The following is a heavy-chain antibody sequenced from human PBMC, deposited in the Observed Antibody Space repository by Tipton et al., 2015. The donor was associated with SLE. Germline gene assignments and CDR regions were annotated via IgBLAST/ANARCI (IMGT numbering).Heavy chain of an antibody. V-gene: IGHV4-61*08. J-gene: IGHJ4*02. D-gene: IGHD4-23*01. CDR1: GGSVTSGGYY. Sequence: TLSLTCTVSGGSVTSGGYYWTWIRQHPGKGLEWIGNIYYTGSTNYNPSLKSRVTISVDTSKNQFSLNLTSVTAADTAIYYCARASGGNSPYWGQGTLVTVSS. CDR2: IYYTGST. CDR3: ARASGGNSPY.